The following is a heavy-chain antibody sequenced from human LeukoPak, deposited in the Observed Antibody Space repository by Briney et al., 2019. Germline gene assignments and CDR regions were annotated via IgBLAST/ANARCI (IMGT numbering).Heavy chain of an antibody. CDR3: ASSIHCSGGSCYVP. Sequence: GGSLRLSCAASGFTFSNYNMNWVRQAPGKGLEWVSFISSSSGNTIYYADSVKGRFTISRDDAKDSLYLQMNSLRADDTAVYYCASSIHCSGGSCYVPWGRGTLVTVSS. CDR2: ISSSSGNTI. D-gene: IGHD2-15*01. J-gene: IGHJ4*02. V-gene: IGHV3-48*01. CDR1: GFTFSNYN.